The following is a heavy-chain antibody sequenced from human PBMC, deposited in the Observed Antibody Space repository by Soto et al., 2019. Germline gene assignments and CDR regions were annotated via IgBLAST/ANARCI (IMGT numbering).Heavy chain of an antibody. D-gene: IGHD6-6*01. V-gene: IGHV3-30-3*01. CDR2: ISYDGSNK. CDR3: ARDSLDGSIAARPSGYFDY. Sequence: QVQLVESGGGVVQPGRSLRLSCAASGFTFSSYAMHWVRQAPGKGLEWVAVISYDGSNKYYADSVKGRFTISRDNSKNTLYLQMNSLRAEDTAVYYCARDSLDGSIAARPSGYFDYWGQGTLVTVSS. CDR1: GFTFSSYA. J-gene: IGHJ4*02.